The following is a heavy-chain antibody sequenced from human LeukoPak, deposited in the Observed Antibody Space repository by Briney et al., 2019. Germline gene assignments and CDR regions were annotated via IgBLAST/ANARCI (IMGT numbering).Heavy chain of an antibody. CDR2: SSGSGTHT. Sequence: GGSLRLSCAASGFIFKNYAMAWVRQPPGKGLEWVSVSSGSGTHTYYAASVKGRFTISRDNSNNTLYLQMNSLRAEDTAVYYCAKDHGSGSYYYYWGQGTLVTVSS. J-gene: IGHJ4*02. CDR1: GFIFKNYA. CDR3: AKDHGSGSYYYY. V-gene: IGHV3-23*01. D-gene: IGHD3-10*01.